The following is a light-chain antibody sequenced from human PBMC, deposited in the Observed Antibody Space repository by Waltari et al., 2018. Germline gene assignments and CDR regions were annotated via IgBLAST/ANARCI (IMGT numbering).Light chain of an antibody. CDR1: QGINSW. J-gene: IGKJ1*01. Sequence: DIQMTLSPSSLSGYVGDRVKITCRASQGINSWLMWYQQKAEKAPRSLIYAASTLQTGVSSRFSGSGSGTHFTLTISSLQPEDFATYYCQQYHAYPRTFGQGTKV. CDR2: AAS. CDR3: QQYHAYPRT. V-gene: IGKV1D-16*01.